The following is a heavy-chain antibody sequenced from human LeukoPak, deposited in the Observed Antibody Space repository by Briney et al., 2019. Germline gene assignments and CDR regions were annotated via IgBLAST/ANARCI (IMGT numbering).Heavy chain of an antibody. CDR2: INPNSGGT. V-gene: IGHV1-2*02. J-gene: IGHJ4*02. Sequence: ASVKVSCKASGYTFTAYYMHWVRQAPGQGLEWMGWINPNSGGTNYAQKFQGRVTMTRDTSISTAYMELSSLRSEDTAVYYCARGAWPVAYYDSSGYLHYFDYWGQGTLVTVSS. D-gene: IGHD3-22*01. CDR3: ARGAWPVAYYDSSGYLHYFDY. CDR1: GYTFTAYY.